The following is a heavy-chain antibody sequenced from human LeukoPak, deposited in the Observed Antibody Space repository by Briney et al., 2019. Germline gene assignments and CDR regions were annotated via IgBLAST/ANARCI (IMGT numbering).Heavy chain of an antibody. CDR3: ARDYTVRKGFDY. V-gene: IGHV1-69*06. J-gene: IGHJ4*02. Sequence: SVKVSCKASGGTFSSYAISWVRQAPGQGLEWMGGIIPIFGTANYAQRFQGRVTITADKSTSTAYMELSSLRSEDTALYYCARDYTVRKGFDYWGQGTLVTVSS. CDR1: GGTFSSYA. CDR2: IIPIFGTA. D-gene: IGHD4-17*01.